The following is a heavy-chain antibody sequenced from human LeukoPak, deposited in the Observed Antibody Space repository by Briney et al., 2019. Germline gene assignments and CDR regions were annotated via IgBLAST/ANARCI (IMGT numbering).Heavy chain of an antibody. CDR2: IYYSGST. D-gene: IGHD3-22*01. J-gene: IGHJ6*02. CDR3: ARSYDSRGYYYYGMDV. V-gene: IGHV4-59*01. CDR1: GGSISTYY. Sequence: SETLSLTCTVSGGSISTYYWSWIRQPPGKGLEWIGYIYYSGSTNYDPALKSRVTISLDTSKNQFSLRLSSVTAADTAVYYCARSYDSRGYYYYGMDVWGQGTTVTVSS.